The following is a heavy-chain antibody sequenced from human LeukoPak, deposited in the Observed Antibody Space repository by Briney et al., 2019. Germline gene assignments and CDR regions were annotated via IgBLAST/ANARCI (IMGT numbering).Heavy chain of an antibody. V-gene: IGHV5-51*01. J-gene: IGHJ6*03. CDR1: GYSFTSYW. D-gene: IGHD3-10*01. CDR2: IYPGDSDT. Sequence: PGESLNISCKGSGYSFTSYWIGWVRQMPGKGLEWMGIIYPGDSDTRYSPSFQGQVTISADKSISTAYLQWSSLKASDTAMYYCARRVRFGDQNYYYYYYMDVWGKGTTVTVSS. CDR3: ARRVRFGDQNYYYYYYMDV.